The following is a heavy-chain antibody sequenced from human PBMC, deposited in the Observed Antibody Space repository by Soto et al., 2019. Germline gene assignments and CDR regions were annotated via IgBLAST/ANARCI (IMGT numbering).Heavy chain of an antibody. V-gene: IGHV1-69*12. CDR1: GGTFSSYA. CDR2: IIPIFGTA. D-gene: IGHD2-15*01. CDR3: ASTDIVVVVAALTHFDY. Sequence: QVQLVQSGAEVKKPGSSVKVSCKASGGTFSSYAISWVRQAPGQGLEWMGGIIPIFGTANYAQKFQGRVTIIADGSTSTAYMGLSSLRAEDTAVYYWASTDIVVVVAALTHFDYWGQGTLVTVSS. J-gene: IGHJ4*02.